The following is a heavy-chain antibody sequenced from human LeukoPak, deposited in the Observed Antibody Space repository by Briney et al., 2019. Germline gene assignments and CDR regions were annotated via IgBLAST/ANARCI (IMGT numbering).Heavy chain of an antibody. Sequence: ASVKVSCKVSGYTLTELSMHWVRQAPGKGLEWMGGFDPEDGETIYAQKFQGRVTMTEDTSTDTAYMELSSLRSEDTAVYYCATDRRHSDYPFAFDIWGQGTMVTVSS. D-gene: IGHD4-11*01. CDR3: ATDRRHSDYPFAFDI. V-gene: IGHV1-24*01. CDR1: GYTLTELS. J-gene: IGHJ3*02. CDR2: FDPEDGET.